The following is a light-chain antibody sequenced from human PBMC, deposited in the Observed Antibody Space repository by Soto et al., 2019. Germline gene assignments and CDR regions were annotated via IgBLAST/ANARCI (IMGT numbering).Light chain of an antibody. CDR1: QSVSSNY. J-gene: IGKJ1*01. Sequence: IVLTQSPGTLSLSPGERATLSCRASQSVSSNYLAWYQQKPGQAPRLLIYDASSRATGIPDRFSGSGSETDFTLTISRLEPEDFAVYYCQQYGSSPLTFGQGTKVEIK. V-gene: IGKV3-20*01. CDR3: QQYGSSPLT. CDR2: DAS.